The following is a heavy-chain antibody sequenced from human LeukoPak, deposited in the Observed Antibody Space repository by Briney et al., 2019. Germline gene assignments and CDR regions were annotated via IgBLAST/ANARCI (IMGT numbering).Heavy chain of an antibody. V-gene: IGHV3-21*01. CDR3: GRAFPPLRTSSAGDL. J-gene: IGHJ1*01. CDR1: GFSFSDYD. CDR2: ISGRSSHV. D-gene: IGHD3-16*01. Sequence: GGSLRLSCSASGFSFSDYDMTWVRQAPGKGLEWVSAISGRSSHVYYGESVKGRFTISRDNAKNSLYLQMDSLGVEDTAVYYCGRAFPPLRTSSAGDLWGQGTLVTVSS.